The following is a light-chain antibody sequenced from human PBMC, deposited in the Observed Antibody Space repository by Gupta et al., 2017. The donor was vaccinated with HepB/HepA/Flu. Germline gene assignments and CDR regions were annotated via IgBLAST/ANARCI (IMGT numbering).Light chain of an antibody. CDR1: QRVGNY. CDR3: QQRNNWV. J-gene: IGKJ3*01. V-gene: IGKV3-11*01. CDR2: DAS. Sequence: EIVLTQSPSTLSLSPGERATLSCWTSQRVGNYWAWYHQKPGQAPRLLIYDASYRATGIPARFSGSGSGTYITLTINTLEPEDFGVYYCQQRNNWVFGPGTKVDIK.